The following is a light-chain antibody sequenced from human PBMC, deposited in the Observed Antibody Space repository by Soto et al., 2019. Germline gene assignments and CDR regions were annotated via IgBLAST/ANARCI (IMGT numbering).Light chain of an antibody. V-gene: IGLV1-51*01. J-gene: IGLJ1*01. Sequence: QSVLTQPPSVSAAPGQKVTISCSGSSSNIGNHYVSWFQQLPGTAPKLLIYDNNKRPSGIPDRFSGSTSGTSATLGITGLQTGDEANDYCATWDSSLSAGVFGSGTKLTVL. CDR1: SSNIGNHY. CDR3: ATWDSSLSAGV. CDR2: DNN.